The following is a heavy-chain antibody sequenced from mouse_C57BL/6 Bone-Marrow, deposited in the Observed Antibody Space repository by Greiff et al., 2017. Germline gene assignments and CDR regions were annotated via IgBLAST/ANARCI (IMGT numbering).Heavy chain of an antibody. CDR1: GYSFTGYY. Sequence: EVKLQQSGPELVKPGASVKISCKASGYSFTGYYMHWVKQSSEKSLEWIGEINPSTGGTSYNQKFKGKATLTVDKSSSTAYMQLKSLTSEDSAVYYCAKWLRRRGYYFDYWGQGTTLTVSS. J-gene: IGHJ2*01. D-gene: IGHD2-2*01. CDR2: INPSTGGT. CDR3: AKWLRRRGYYFDY. V-gene: IGHV1-43*01.